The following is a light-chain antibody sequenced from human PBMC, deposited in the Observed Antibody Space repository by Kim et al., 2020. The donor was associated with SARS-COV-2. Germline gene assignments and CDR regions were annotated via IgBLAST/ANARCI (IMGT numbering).Light chain of an antibody. Sequence: DIQMTQSPSTLSASVGDRVTITCRASQSISSWLAWYQQKPGKAPKLLIYKASSLESGVPSRFSGSGSGTEFTLTISSLQPDDFATYYCKQYKSSPWKLGQGTKVDIK. CDR2: KAS. J-gene: IGKJ1*01. CDR1: QSISSW. V-gene: IGKV1-5*03. CDR3: KQYKSSPWK.